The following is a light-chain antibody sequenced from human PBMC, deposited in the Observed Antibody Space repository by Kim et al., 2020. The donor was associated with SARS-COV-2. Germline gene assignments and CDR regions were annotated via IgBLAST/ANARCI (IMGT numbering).Light chain of an antibody. J-gene: IGLJ2*01. V-gene: IGLV3-19*01. CDR2: GYN. CDR1: SRRGYY. Sequence: SSELTQDPTVSVALGQTVRITCHGDSRRGYYTSWYQQKPGQAPVVVIFGYNNRPSGIPDRFSGSKSGNTAALTITGAQAEDEADYYCNSRDSSGDHVVFGGGTQLTVL. CDR3: NSRDSSGDHVV.